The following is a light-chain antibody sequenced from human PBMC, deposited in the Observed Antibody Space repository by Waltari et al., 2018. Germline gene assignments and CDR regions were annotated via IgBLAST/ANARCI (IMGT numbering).Light chain of an antibody. CDR2: HAS. CDR3: QQYYTYSLWA. V-gene: IGKV1-5*01. J-gene: IGKJ1*01. CDR1: ESIGTS. Sequence: DIQMTQSPSTLSASVGNRVTFTSRASESIGTSLAWYQQKSGKAPKLLIYHASTLEGGVPSRFSGSGSGTDFTLTISSLQPDDFATYFCQQYYTYSLWAFGQGTKVETK.